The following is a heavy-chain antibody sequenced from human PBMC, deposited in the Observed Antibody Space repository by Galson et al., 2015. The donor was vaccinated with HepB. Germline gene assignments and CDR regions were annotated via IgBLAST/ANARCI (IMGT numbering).Heavy chain of an antibody. J-gene: IGHJ5*02. V-gene: IGHV4-59*01. CDR3: ARDRSSWYLGLDP. CDR1: GGSISSYY. Sequence: SETLSLTCTVSGGSISSYYWSWIRQPPGKGLEWIGYIYYSGSTNYNPSLKSRVTISVDTSKNQFSLKLSSVTAADTAVYYCARDRSSWYLGLDPWGQGTLVTVSS. D-gene: IGHD6-13*01. CDR2: IYYSGST.